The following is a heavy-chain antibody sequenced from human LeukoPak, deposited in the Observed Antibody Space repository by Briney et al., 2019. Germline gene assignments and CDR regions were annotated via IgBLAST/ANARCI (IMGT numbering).Heavy chain of an antibody. CDR3: ATDGAGFDT. CDR1: GLTFSSHA. Sequence: PGGSLRLSCAASGLTFSSHAMSWVRQAPGKGLEWVSAISGSGGTTYYTDSVKGRFTVSRDNSKNTLYLQMNSLRAEDTAIYYCATDGAGFDTWGQGVLVTVSS. J-gene: IGHJ5*02. CDR2: ISGSGGTT. V-gene: IGHV3-23*01.